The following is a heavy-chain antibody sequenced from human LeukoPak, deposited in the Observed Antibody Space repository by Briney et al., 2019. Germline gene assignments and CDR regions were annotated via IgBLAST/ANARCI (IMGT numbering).Heavy chain of an antibody. D-gene: IGHD6-13*01. CDR3: AKDQAIAAAGHFDY. Sequence: GGSLRLSCAASGFSFSTYNMNWVRQAPGKGLEWVSYISSSSSTIYYADSVKGRFTISRDNVKNSLYLQMNSLRAGDTAVYYCAKDQAIAAAGHFDYWGQGTLVTVSS. V-gene: IGHV3-48*01. CDR2: ISSSSSTI. J-gene: IGHJ4*02. CDR1: GFSFSTYN.